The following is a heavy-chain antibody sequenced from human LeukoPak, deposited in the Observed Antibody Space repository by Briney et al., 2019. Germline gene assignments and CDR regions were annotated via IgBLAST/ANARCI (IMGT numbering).Heavy chain of an antibody. CDR1: GFTFSSYS. CDR3: ARGDCSGGSCYLSLTTIDY. D-gene: IGHD2-15*01. CDR2: ISSSSSNTI. J-gene: IGHJ4*02. V-gene: IGHV3-48*01. Sequence: GGSLRLSCAASGFTFSSYSMNWVRQAPGKGLEWVSYISSSSSNTIYYADSVKGRFTISRDNAKNSLYLQMNSLRAEDTAVYYCARGDCSGGSCYLSLTTIDYWGQGTLVTVSS.